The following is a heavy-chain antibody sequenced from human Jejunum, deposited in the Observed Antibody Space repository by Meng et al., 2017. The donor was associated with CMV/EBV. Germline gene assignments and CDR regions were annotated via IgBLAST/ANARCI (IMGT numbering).Heavy chain of an antibody. CDR2: VNPSGGT. Sequence: GSFNNYYWNWIRQPPGKGLQWIAEVNPSGGTNYNPSLKSRVAISADRSKNQVSLKMNSVNAADTATYYCARGQKRQRGYSSNWSFDSWGQGTLVTVSS. J-gene: IGHJ4*02. CDR1: GSFNNYY. D-gene: IGHD6-13*01. CDR3: ARGQKRQRGYSSNWSFDS. V-gene: IGHV4-34*01.